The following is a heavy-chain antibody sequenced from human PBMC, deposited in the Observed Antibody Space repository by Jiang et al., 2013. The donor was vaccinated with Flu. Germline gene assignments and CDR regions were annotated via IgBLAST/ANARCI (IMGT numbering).Heavy chain of an antibody. D-gene: IGHD3-16*01. CDR3: AREVALGGYYFDY. CDR2: INAGNGDT. V-gene: IGHV1-3*01. J-gene: IGHJ4*02. CDR1: GYTFTNYA. Sequence: GAEVKKPGASVKVSCKASGYTFTNYAIHWVRQAPGQRLEWMGWINAGNGDTGYSQKFQGRVTITRDTSARIAYMELNNLRSEDTAVYYCAREVALGGYYFDYWGQGTLVTISS.